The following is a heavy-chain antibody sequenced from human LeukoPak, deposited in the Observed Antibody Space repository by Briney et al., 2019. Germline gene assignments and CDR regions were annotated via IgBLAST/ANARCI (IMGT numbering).Heavy chain of an antibody. CDR3: ARLGLDYGSGSYSDY. V-gene: IGHV4-39*01. CDR2: IYYSGST. J-gene: IGHJ4*02. Sequence: SETLSFTCTVSGGSISSSSYYWGWIRQPPGKGLECIGSIYYSGSTYYNPSLKSRVTISVDTSKNQFSLKLSSVTAADTAVYYCARLGLDYGSGSYSDYWGQGTLVTVSS. D-gene: IGHD3-10*01. CDR1: GGSISSSSYY.